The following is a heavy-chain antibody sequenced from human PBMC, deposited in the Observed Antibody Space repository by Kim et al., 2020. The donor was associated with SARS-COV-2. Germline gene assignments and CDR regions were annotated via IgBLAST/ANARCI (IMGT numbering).Heavy chain of an antibody. D-gene: IGHD2-15*01. V-gene: IGHV4-39*01. J-gene: IGHJ4*02. CDR2: GVT. CDR3: ASHRRVGDY. Sequence: GVTDYIPSLKGRVTISLDTSKTQFSLKLSSVTAADTAVYYCASHRRVGDYWGQGTLVTVSS.